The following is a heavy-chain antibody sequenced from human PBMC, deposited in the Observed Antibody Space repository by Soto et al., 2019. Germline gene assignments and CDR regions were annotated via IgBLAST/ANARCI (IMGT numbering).Heavy chain of an antibody. D-gene: IGHD3-16*01. CDR2: TYYRSKWYN. J-gene: IGHJ6*01. CDR3: TRDWAGTYGLDV. Sequence: SRTLSLTCAISGDSVSSNRASWNWIRQSPSRGLEWLGRTYYRSKWYNDYADSVKSRITINPDTSKNQFSLQLNSVTPEDTAVYYCTRDWAGTYGLDVWGQGTTVTVSS. CDR1: GDSVSSNRAS. V-gene: IGHV6-1*01.